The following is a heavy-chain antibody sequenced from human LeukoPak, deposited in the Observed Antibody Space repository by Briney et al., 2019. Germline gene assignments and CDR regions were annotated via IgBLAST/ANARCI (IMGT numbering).Heavy chain of an antibody. Sequence: PGGSLRLSCAASGFTFSSYWMHWVRQAPGKGLVWVSRINTDGSSTSYADSVKGRFSISRDNSKNTLYLQVNNLRAEDTAVYFCAKSSQGSCYSRIDYWGQGTPVTVSS. CDR3: AKSSQGSCYSRIDY. CDR1: GFTFSSYW. V-gene: IGHV3-74*01. CDR2: INTDGSST. J-gene: IGHJ4*02. D-gene: IGHD2-2*01.